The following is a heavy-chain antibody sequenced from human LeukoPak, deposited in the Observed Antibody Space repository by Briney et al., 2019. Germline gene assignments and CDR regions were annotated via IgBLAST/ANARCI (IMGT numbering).Heavy chain of an antibody. Sequence: PSETLSLTCTVSGGSISSYYWSWIRQPPGKGLEWIGYIYYSGSTNYNPSLKSRVTISVDTSKNQFSLKLSSVTAADTAVYYCARMISGYEDYWGQGTLVTVSS. V-gene: IGHV4-59*01. CDR2: IYYSGST. J-gene: IGHJ4*02. D-gene: IGHD5-12*01. CDR3: ARMISGYEDY. CDR1: GGSISSYY.